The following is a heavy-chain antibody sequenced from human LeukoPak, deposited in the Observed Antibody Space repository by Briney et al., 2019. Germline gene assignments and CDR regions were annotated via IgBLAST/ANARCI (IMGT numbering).Heavy chain of an antibody. CDR2: MNPNSGNT. CDR1: GYPFSSYD. Sequence: VASVKVSCKASGYPFSSYDINWVRQATGQGLEWMGWMNPNSGNTDYAQKFQGRVTITRNTSISTAYMELSSLRSEDTAVYYCARGRATVTTHWVDPWGQGTLVTVSS. CDR3: ARGRATVTTHWVDP. J-gene: IGHJ5*02. D-gene: IGHD4-11*01. V-gene: IGHV1-8*01.